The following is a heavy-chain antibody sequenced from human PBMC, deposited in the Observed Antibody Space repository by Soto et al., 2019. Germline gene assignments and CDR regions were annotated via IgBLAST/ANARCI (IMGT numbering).Heavy chain of an antibody. CDR2: IYYSGST. CDR1: GGSISSYY. Sequence: PSETLSLTCTVSGGSISSYYWSWIRQPPGKGLEWIGYIYYSGSTNYNPSLKSRVTISVDTSKNQFSLKLSSVTAADTAVYYCARDDGGLHGMDVWGQGTTVPVYS. CDR3: ARDDGGLHGMDV. D-gene: IGHD1-26*01. V-gene: IGHV4-59*01. J-gene: IGHJ6*02.